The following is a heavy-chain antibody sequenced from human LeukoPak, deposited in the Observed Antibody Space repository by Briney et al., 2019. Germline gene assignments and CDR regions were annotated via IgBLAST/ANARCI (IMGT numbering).Heavy chain of an antibody. CDR2: IYSGGNT. Sequence: GGSLRLSCTVSGFTVSINSMSWVRQAPGKGLEWVSFIYSGGNTHYADSVKGRFTISRDNAKNSLYLQMNSLRAEDTAVYYCARVIQGKAGYYYYMDVWGKGTTVTVSS. CDR3: ARVIQGKAGYYYYMDV. V-gene: IGHV3-66*01. J-gene: IGHJ6*03. D-gene: IGHD3-10*01. CDR1: GFTVSINS.